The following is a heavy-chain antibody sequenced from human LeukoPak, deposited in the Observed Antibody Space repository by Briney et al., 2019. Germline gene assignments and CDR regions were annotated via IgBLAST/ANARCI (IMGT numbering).Heavy chain of an antibody. CDR3: ARDESGYDYSAYYFDY. V-gene: IGHV1-2*02. CDR2: INPNGGGT. J-gene: IGHJ4*02. D-gene: IGHD5-12*01. Sequence: ASVKVSCKASGYTFTGYYMHWVRQAPGQGLEWMGWINPNGGGTNYAQKFQGRVTMTRDTSISTAYMELSRLRSDDTAVYYCARDESGYDYSAYYFDYWGQGTLVTVSS. CDR1: GYTFTGYY.